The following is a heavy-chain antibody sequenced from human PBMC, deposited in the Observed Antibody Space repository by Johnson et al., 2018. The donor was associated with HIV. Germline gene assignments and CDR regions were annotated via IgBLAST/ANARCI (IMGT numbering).Heavy chain of an antibody. Sequence: QMQLVESGGGVVQPGRSLRLSCAASGFTFSDYYMNWIRQAPGKGLEWVAYISMSGRTIYYADSVKGRFTISRDNDKNSLYLQMNSLRAEDTAVYYCAREGFVVLPAAMRLFDFDIWGQGTMVTVSS. CDR1: GFTFSDYY. J-gene: IGHJ3*02. CDR2: ISMSGRTI. CDR3: AREGFVVLPAAMRLFDFDI. D-gene: IGHD2-2*01. V-gene: IGHV3-11*04.